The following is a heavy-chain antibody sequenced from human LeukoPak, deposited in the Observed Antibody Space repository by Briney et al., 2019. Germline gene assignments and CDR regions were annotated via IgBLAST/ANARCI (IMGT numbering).Heavy chain of an antibody. D-gene: IGHD4-17*01. Sequence: GGSLRLSCAASGFTFSTFAMIWVRQPPGKGLEWVSSIFPSGGEIHYADSVRGRFTISRDNSKSTLSLQMNSLRAEDTAVYYCARTVGYGDYHWFDPWGQGTLVTVSS. CDR3: ARTVGYGDYHWFDP. J-gene: IGHJ5*02. CDR1: GFTFSTFA. V-gene: IGHV3-23*01. CDR2: IFPSGGEI.